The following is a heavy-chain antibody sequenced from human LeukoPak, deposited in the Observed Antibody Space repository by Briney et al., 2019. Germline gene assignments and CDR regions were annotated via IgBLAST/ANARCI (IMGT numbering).Heavy chain of an antibody. CDR1: GFTVSSNY. Sequence: GGSLRLSCAASGFTVSSNYMSWVRQAPGKGLEWVSVIYSGGSTYYADSVKGRFTISRDNSKNTLFLQMNNLRVEDMAVLYCAKDWNWAIDCWGQGTLVTVSS. CDR3: AKDWNWAIDC. D-gene: IGHD1-7*01. CDR2: IYSGGST. J-gene: IGHJ4*02. V-gene: IGHV3-53*05.